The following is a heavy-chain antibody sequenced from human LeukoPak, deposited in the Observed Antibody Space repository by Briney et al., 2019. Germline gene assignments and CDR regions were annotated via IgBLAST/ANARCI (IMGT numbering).Heavy chain of an antibody. CDR3: ARGTPLYDSSGYYYMDD. Sequence: GGSLRLSCAASGFTFSSYAMHWVRQAPGKGLEGVAVISYDGSNKYYADSVKGRFTISRDNSKNTLYLQMNSLRAEDTAVYYCARGTPLYDSSGYYYMDDWGQGTLVTVSS. CDR2: ISYDGSNK. D-gene: IGHD3-22*01. J-gene: IGHJ4*02. CDR1: GFTFSSYA. V-gene: IGHV3-30-3*01.